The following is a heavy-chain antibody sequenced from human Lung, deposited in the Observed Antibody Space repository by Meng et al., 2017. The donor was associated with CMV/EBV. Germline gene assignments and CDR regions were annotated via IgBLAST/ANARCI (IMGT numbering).Heavy chain of an antibody. Sequence: GESLKISCAASGFTFSSYEMNWVRQAPGKGLEWVSYISSSGSTIYYADSVKGRFTISRDNAKNSLYLQMNSLRAEDTAVYYCASLKDIVVVPAAKGSKYYYYGMDVWGTGHXVNGAS. D-gene: IGHD2-2*01. CDR1: GFTFSSYE. V-gene: IGHV3-48*03. J-gene: IGHJ6*04. CDR2: ISSSGSTI. CDR3: ASLKDIVVVPAAKGSKYYYYGMDV.